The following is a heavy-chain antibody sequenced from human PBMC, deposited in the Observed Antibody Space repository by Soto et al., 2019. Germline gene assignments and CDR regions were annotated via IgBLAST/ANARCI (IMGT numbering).Heavy chain of an antibody. CDR1: GGSISSYY. Sequence: QVQLQESGPGLVKPSETLSLTCTVSGGSISSYYWSWIRQPPGKGLEWIGYIYYSGSTNYNPSLKSRVTISVDTSKNQFSLKLSSVTAADTAVYYCAAAAADWNWFDPWGQGTLVTVSS. D-gene: IGHD6-13*01. CDR3: AAAAADWNWFDP. CDR2: IYYSGST. J-gene: IGHJ5*02. V-gene: IGHV4-59*01.